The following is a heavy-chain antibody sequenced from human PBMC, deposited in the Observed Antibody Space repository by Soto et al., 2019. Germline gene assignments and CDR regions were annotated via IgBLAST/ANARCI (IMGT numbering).Heavy chain of an antibody. Sequence: GESLKISCKGSGYTFSKYWIGWVRQTPGKGLEWMGMIYPGDSDARYSPSFEGQVTFSVDKSINTAYLQWNSLKASDTAMYYCARQGGEYNTMSDYWGQGTLVIVSS. J-gene: IGHJ4*02. CDR2: IYPGDSDA. CDR1: GYTFSKYW. D-gene: IGHD3-10*01. V-gene: IGHV5-51*01. CDR3: ARQGGEYNTMSDY.